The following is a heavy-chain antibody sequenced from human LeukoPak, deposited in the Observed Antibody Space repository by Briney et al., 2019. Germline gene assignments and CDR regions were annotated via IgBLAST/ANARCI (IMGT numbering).Heavy chain of an antibody. CDR3: ARDGPTLYSSGWYKGGIDY. CDR1: GFTFSSYG. V-gene: IGHV3-33*01. J-gene: IGHJ4*02. D-gene: IGHD6-19*01. Sequence: GGSLRLSCAASGFTFSSYGMHWVRQAPGKGLEWVAVIWYDGGNKYYADSVKGRFTISRDNSKNTLYLQMNSLRAEDTAVYYCARDGPTLYSSGWYKGGIDYWGQGTLVTVSS. CDR2: IWYDGGNK.